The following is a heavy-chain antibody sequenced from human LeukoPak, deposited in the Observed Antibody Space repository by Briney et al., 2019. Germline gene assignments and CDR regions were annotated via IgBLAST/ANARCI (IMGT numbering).Heavy chain of an antibody. Sequence: QSGESLRLSCAASGFTFSSYWMSWVRQAPGKGLEWVANIKQDGSEKYYVDSVKGRFTISRDNAKNSLYLQMNSLRVEDTAVYYCAKCREYHGDCQFDPWGQGTLVTVSS. V-gene: IGHV3-7*01. CDR3: AKCREYHGDCQFDP. CDR1: GFTFSSYW. J-gene: IGHJ5*02. D-gene: IGHD2-21*02. CDR2: IKQDGSEK.